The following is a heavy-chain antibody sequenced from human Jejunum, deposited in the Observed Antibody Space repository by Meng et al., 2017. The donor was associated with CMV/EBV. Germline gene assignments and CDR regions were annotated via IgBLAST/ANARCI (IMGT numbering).Heavy chain of an antibody. J-gene: IGHJ5*02. CDR3: ARDLPGGTKGTWLDL. CDR1: GYIFNNYG. Sequence: QVQRVQAGAEVNKPGASVKVSCKASGYIFNNYGVSWVRQAPGQGPEWMGWISAYNGNTNYAQNFQGRFTMTTDASTSTAYMELRSLRSDDTAVYYCARDLPGGTKGTWLDLWGQGTLVTVSS. V-gene: IGHV1-18*01. D-gene: IGHD1-14*01. CDR2: ISAYNGNT.